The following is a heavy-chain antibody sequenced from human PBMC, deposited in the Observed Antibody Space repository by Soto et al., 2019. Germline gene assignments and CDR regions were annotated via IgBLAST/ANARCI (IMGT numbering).Heavy chain of an antibody. CDR1: GFTFSSYG. CDR3: ARFQVITGYYYGMDV. CDR2: IWYDGSNK. J-gene: IGHJ6*02. Sequence: GGSLRLSCAASGFTFSSYGMHWVRQAPGKGLEWVAVIWYDGSNKYYADSVKGRFTISRDNSKNTLYLQMNSLRAEDTAVYYCARFQVITGYYYGMDVWGQGTTVTVSS. D-gene: IGHD3-22*01. V-gene: IGHV3-33*01.